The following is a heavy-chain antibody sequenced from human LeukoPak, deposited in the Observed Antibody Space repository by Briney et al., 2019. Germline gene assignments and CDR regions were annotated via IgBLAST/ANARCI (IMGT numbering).Heavy chain of an antibody. J-gene: IGHJ4*02. V-gene: IGHV4-59*08. CDR3: ARLYSSSWGYDY. CDR2: IYYSGST. D-gene: IGHD6-13*01. CDR1: GGCISSYY. Sequence: SETLSLTCTVSGGCISSYYWSWIRQPPGKGLERIGYIYYSGSTNYNPSLKSRVTISVDTSKNQFSLKLSSVTAADTAVYYCARLYSSSWGYDYWGQGTLVTVSS.